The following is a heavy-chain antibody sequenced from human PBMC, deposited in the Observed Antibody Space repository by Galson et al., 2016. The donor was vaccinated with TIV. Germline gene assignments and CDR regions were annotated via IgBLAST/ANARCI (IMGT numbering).Heavy chain of an antibody. V-gene: IGHV3-48*02. J-gene: IGHJ5*02. CDR3: ARDLDNYDFWNPFDP. CDR2: ISTASITI. Sequence: SLRLSCAASGFTFSNYNMNWVRQAPGKGLEWVSYISTASITIHYADSVKGRFTISREDAKNSLYLQMNSLRDEDTAVYYCARDLDNYDFWNPFDPWGQGTLVIVSS. CDR1: GFTFSNYN. D-gene: IGHD3-3*01.